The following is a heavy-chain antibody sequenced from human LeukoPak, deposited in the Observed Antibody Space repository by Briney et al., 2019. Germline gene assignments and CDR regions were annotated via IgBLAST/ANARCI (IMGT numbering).Heavy chain of an antibody. D-gene: IGHD3-10*01. Sequence: ASVKVSCKASGYTFTGYYMHWVRQAPGQGLEWMGWINPNSGGTNYAQKFQGRVTMTRDTSISTAYMELSRLRSDDTAVYYCARYMVRGLIPFDYWGQGTLVTVSS. J-gene: IGHJ4*02. CDR3: ARYMVRGLIPFDY. CDR2: INPNSGGT. CDR1: GYTFTGYY. V-gene: IGHV1-2*02.